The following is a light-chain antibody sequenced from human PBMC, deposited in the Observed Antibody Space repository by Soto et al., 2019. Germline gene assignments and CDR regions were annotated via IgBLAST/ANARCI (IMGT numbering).Light chain of an antibody. J-gene: IGLJ3*02. Sequence: QSALTQPPSASGSPGQSVTISCTGTSSDIGGYNSVSWYQQHPGKAPRLMIYEVNKRPSGVPDRFSGSKSGYTASLTVSGLKTEDEAFYYCSSSAGIYHYLVFGGGTKVTVL. CDR2: EVN. CDR1: SSDIGGYNS. CDR3: SSSAGIYHYLV. V-gene: IGLV2-8*01.